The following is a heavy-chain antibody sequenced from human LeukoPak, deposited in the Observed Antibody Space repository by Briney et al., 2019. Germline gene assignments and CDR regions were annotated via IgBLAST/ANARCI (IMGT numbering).Heavy chain of an antibody. CDR1: GFTVRSNY. J-gene: IGHJ4*02. V-gene: IGHV3-53*01. D-gene: IGHD6-6*01. Sequence: GGSLRLSCAASGFTVRSNYMSWVRQAPGKGLEWVSVIYSGGSTYYADSVKGRFTISRDNAKNSLYLQMNSLRAEDTAVYYCAGSVEYSSSAAGDYWGQGTLVTVSS. CDR3: AGSVEYSSSAAGDY. CDR2: IYSGGST.